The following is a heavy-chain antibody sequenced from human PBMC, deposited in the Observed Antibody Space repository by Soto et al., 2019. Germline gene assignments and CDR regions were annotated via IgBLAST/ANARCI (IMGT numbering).Heavy chain of an antibody. Sequence: SGGSLRLSCAASGLTFIRAGMHWVRQAPGKGLEWVAVISHDGSNEYYADSVKGRFTISRDNSKNTLYLQMNSLRVEDTAVYYCAKDKGKKYFDYWGQGILVTVSS. CDR1: GLTFIRAG. J-gene: IGHJ4*02. V-gene: IGHV3-30*18. CDR2: ISHDGSNE. CDR3: AKDKGKKYFDY.